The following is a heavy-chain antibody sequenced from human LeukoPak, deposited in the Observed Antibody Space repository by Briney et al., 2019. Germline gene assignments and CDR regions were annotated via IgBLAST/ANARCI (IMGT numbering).Heavy chain of an antibody. Sequence: GGSLRLSCAASGFTFSSYGMSWVRQAPGKGLEWVSAISGSGGSTYYADSVKGRFTISRDNAKNSLYLQMNSLRAEDTAVYYCARDRPWEAAGRWGYYYYYMDVWGKGTTVTVSS. J-gene: IGHJ6*03. CDR1: GFTFSSYG. V-gene: IGHV3-23*01. CDR2: ISGSGGST. D-gene: IGHD6-13*01. CDR3: ARDRPWEAAGRWGYYYYYMDV.